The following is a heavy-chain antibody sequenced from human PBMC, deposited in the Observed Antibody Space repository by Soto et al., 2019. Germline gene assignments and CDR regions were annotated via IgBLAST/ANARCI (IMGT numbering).Heavy chain of an antibody. Sequence: EVQLVESGRGLVKPGGSLRLSCAASGFTFSSYSMNWVRQAPGKGLEWVSSISSSSSYIYYADSVKGRFTISRDNAKNSLYLQMNSLRAEDTAVYYCARPGYDYYYYYGMDVWGQGTTVTVSS. J-gene: IGHJ6*02. CDR1: GFTFSSYS. D-gene: IGHD5-12*01. V-gene: IGHV3-21*01. CDR2: ISSSSSYI. CDR3: ARPGYDYYYYYGMDV.